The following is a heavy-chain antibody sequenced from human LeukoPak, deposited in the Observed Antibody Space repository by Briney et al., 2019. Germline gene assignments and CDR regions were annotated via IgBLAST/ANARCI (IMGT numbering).Heavy chain of an antibody. Sequence: PGGSLRLSCAASGFTFTNAWMTWVRQAPGKGLEWVGRIKSKTDGGTTDYAAPVKGRFTISRDDSKNTLYLQMNSLKTEDTAVYYCTTGWVTNVRYFYYWGQGTLVTVSS. CDR3: TTGWVTNVRYFYY. CDR1: GFTFTNAW. V-gene: IGHV3-15*01. CDR2: IKSKTDGGTT. J-gene: IGHJ4*02. D-gene: IGHD2-21*02.